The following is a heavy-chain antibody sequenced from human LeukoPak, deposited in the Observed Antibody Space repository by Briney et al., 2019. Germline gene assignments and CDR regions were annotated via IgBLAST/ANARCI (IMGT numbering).Heavy chain of an antibody. Sequence: GAALEISCQGPGYPFNSYWIAGGRQLPGKGREGRGIIYLGDSDTRYSPSFQGQVTISADKSISTAYLQWSSLKASDTAMYYCARGASGSYYSWFDHWGQGTLVTVSS. CDR3: ARGASGSYYSWFDH. CDR2: IYLGDSDT. CDR1: GYPFNSYW. V-gene: IGHV5-51*01. J-gene: IGHJ5*02. D-gene: IGHD3-10*01.